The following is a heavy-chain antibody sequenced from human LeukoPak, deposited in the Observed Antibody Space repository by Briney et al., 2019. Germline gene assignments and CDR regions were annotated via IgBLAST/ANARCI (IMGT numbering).Heavy chain of an antibody. V-gene: IGHV3-23*01. D-gene: IGHD3-22*01. CDR2: ISGSGGST. CDR3: AKDFGSDYYDSSGYYYLDY. J-gene: IGHJ4*02. CDR1: GFTFSSYG. Sequence: GGSLRLSCAASGFTFSSYGMSWVRQAPGKGLEWVSAISGSGGSTYYADSVKGRFTISRDNSKNTLYLQMNSLRAEDTAVYYCAKDFGSDYYDSSGYYYLDYWGQGTLVTVSS.